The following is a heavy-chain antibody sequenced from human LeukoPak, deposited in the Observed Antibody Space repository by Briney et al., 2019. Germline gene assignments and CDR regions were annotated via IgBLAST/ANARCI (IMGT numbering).Heavy chain of an antibody. D-gene: IGHD2-15*01. CDR2: IYHSGST. CDR1: GHSISSGYY. J-gene: IGHJ3*02. CDR3: ARDCSGGSCYAFDI. Sequence: PSETLSLTCDVSGHSISSGYYWGWIRPPPGKGLEWIGSIYHSGSTYNNPSLKSRVTISVDTSKNQFSLKLSSVTAADTAMYYCARDCSGGSCYAFDIWGQGTMVIVSS. V-gene: IGHV4-38-2*02.